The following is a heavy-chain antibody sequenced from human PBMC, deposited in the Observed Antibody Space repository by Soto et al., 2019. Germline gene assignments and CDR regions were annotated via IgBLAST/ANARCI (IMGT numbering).Heavy chain of an antibody. CDR3: AKKYSSGWDVDYVMAV. Sequence: GGSLRLSCAASGFTFSSYAMSWVRQAPGKGLEWVSAISGSGGSTYYADSVKGRFTISRDNSKNTLYLQMNSLRAEDTAVYYCAKKYSSGWDVDYVMAVWGQGTTVPVSS. CDR1: GFTFSSYA. J-gene: IGHJ6*02. CDR2: ISGSGGST. V-gene: IGHV3-23*01. D-gene: IGHD6-19*01.